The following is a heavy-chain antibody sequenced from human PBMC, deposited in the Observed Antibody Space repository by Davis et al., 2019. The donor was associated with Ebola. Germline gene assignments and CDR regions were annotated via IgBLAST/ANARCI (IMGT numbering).Heavy chain of an antibody. J-gene: IGHJ4*02. CDR3: ARSAGYSGSYFDY. Sequence: MPSETLSLTCAVYGGSFSGYYWSWIRQPPGKGLEWIGEINHSGSTNYNPSLKSRVTISVDTSKNQFFLKLSSVTAADTAVYYCARSAGYSGSYFDYWGQGTLVTVSS. D-gene: IGHD1-26*01. CDR1: GGSFSGYY. CDR2: INHSGST. V-gene: IGHV4-34*01.